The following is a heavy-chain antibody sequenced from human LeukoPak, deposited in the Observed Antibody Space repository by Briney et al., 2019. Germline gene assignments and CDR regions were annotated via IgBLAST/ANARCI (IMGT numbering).Heavy chain of an antibody. J-gene: IGHJ4*02. Sequence: SETLSLTCTVSGGSISSHYWSWIRQPAGKGPEWIGRIYYSGSTYYNPSLKSRVTISVDTSKNQFSLKLSSVTAADTAVYYCARHLRGSGYYYFDYWGQGTLVTVSS. CDR3: ARHLRGSGYYYFDY. CDR2: IYYSGST. V-gene: IGHV4-59*05. D-gene: IGHD3-22*01. CDR1: GGSISSHY.